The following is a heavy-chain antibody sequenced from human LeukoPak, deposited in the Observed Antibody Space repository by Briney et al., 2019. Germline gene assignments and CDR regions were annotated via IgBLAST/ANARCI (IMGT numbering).Heavy chain of an antibody. Sequence: ASETLSLTCTVSGASISSYYWTWIRQPPGKELEWIGYIYYSGSTNYNPSLKSRVTISVDTSKNQFSLKLSPVTAADTAVYYCASNYYGSGSLDYWGQGTLVTVSS. J-gene: IGHJ4*02. CDR3: ASNYYGSGSLDY. D-gene: IGHD3-10*01. CDR2: IYYSGST. V-gene: IGHV4-59*08. CDR1: GASISSYY.